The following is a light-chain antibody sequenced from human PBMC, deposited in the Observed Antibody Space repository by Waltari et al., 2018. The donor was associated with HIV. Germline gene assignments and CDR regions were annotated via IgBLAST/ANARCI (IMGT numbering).Light chain of an antibody. V-gene: IGKV3-15*01. CDR1: QSVSRN. Sequence: EVVMTQSPATLSVSPGERAALACRASQSVSRNLAWYQQKPGQPPRLLIYAASTRASGVPVRISGTGSGTEFTLTISSLQSEDFAVYCCQQYNIWPPWSFGPGTKVEIK. J-gene: IGKJ1*01. CDR2: AAS. CDR3: QQYNIWPPWS.